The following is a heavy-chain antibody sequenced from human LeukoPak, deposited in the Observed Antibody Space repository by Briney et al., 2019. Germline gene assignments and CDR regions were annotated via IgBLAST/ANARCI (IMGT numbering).Heavy chain of an antibody. J-gene: IGHJ5*02. CDR3: ARDGPDPKYSYGYSTTNWFDP. D-gene: IGHD5-18*01. Sequence: GGSQRLSCAASGFTFSDYYMSWIRQAPGKGLEWVSYISSSGSTIYYADSVKGRFAISRDNAKNSLYLQMNSLRAEDTAVYYCARDGPDPKYSYGYSTTNWFDPWGQGTLVTVSS. CDR1: GFTFSDYY. CDR2: ISSSGSTI. V-gene: IGHV3-11*01.